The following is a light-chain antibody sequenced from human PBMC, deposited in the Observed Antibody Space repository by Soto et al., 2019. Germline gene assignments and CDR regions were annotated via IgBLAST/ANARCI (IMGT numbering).Light chain of an antibody. CDR2: GAS. CDR3: QQYNNWPRRT. Sequence: EIVMTQSPATLSVSPGERATLSCRASQSVSSNLAWYQQKPGQAPRLLIYGASTRVTGIPTRFSGSGSGTEVTLTISSRQSEDFAVYYCQQYNNWPRRTFGQGTKVEIK. V-gene: IGKV3-15*01. CDR1: QSVSSN. J-gene: IGKJ1*01.